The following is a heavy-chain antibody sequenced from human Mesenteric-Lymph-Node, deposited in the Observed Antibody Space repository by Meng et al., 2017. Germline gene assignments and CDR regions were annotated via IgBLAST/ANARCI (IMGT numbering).Heavy chain of an antibody. J-gene: IGHJ2*01. Sequence: VQLVQSVAEVKKPRAPVKVSCKVYGYILTELSMHWVRQAPGKGLEWMGGFDPEDGETIYAQKFQGRVTMTEDTSTDTAYMELSSLRSEDTAVYYCATDYGSGLNWYFDLWGRGTLVTVSS. CDR1: GYILTELS. CDR3: ATDYGSGLNWYFDL. V-gene: IGHV1-24*01. D-gene: IGHD3-10*01. CDR2: FDPEDGET.